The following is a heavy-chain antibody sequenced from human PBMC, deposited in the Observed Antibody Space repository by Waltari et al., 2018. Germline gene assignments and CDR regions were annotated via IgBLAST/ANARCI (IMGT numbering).Heavy chain of an antibody. CDR2: INAGNGDT. J-gene: IGHJ4*02. Sequence: QVPLVQSGAEVKEPGASVKVSCKSPVYILSSYVLRWVRQAPGQMLEWMGWINAGNGDTKYSQEYQGRVTITRETSGNTDYMELSRLRAEDRAIYYCAGGNTELDYWGQGTLVTVSS. D-gene: IGHD5-18*01. CDR3: AGGNTELDY. CDR1: VYILSSYV. V-gene: IGHV1-3*03.